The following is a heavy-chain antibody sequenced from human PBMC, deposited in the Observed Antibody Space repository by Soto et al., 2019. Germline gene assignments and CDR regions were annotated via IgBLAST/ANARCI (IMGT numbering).Heavy chain of an antibody. V-gene: IGHV3-9*01. D-gene: IGHD5-12*01. CDR3: ARDIGYSGFNGFDP. J-gene: IGHJ5*02. CDR1: GFTFDDYA. Sequence: SLRLSCAASGFTFDDYAMHWVRRAPGKGLEWVSGISWNSGKIAYADSVRGRFTISRDSAKNSLYLQMNSLRTEDTALYYCARDIGYSGFNGFDPWXQGXLVXVS. CDR2: ISWNSGKI.